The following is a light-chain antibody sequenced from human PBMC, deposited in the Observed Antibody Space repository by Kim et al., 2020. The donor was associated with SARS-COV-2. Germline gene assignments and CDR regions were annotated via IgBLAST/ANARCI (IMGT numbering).Light chain of an antibody. J-gene: IGKJ2*01. CDR2: GGT. Sequence: ASVGDRVTITCRASQGISSWLVWYQQKPGKAPKRLIHGGTNLQSGVPSRFSGSGSETDFTLTISSLQPEDFATYYCQQVSSFPYTFGQGTKVDIK. V-gene: IGKV1-12*01. CDR3: QQVSSFPYT. CDR1: QGISSW.